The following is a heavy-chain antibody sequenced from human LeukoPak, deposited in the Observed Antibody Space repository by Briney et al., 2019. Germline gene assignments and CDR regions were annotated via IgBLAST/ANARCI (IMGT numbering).Heavy chain of an antibody. V-gene: IGHV3-7*01. D-gene: IGHD3-16*02. CDR2: IKQDGSEK. J-gene: IGHJ4*02. CDR1: GFTFSSYW. Sequence: QPGGSLRLSCAASGFTFSSYWMSWVRQAPGKGLEWLANIKQDGSEKYYVDSVKGRFTISRDNAKNSLYLQMNSLRAEDTAVYYCARDGDYDYVWGSYRYPPFDYWGQGTLVTVSS. CDR3: ARDGDYDYVWGSYRYPPFDY.